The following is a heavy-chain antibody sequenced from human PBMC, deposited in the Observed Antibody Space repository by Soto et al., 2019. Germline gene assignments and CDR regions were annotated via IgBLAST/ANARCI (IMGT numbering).Heavy chain of an antibody. Sequence: EVQLVESGGGLVQPGGSLRLSCAASGFTFSDHYMDWVRQAPGKGLEWVGRSRNKANSYTTEYAASVRGRFTISRDGSKNSLYLQMNSLKTEDTAVYYCARDLGSWGQGTLVTVSS. CDR2: SRNKANSYTT. CDR1: GFTFSDHY. V-gene: IGHV3-72*01. CDR3: ARDLGS. J-gene: IGHJ5*02.